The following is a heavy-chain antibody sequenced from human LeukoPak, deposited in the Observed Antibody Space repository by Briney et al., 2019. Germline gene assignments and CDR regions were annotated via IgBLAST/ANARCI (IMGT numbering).Heavy chain of an antibody. J-gene: IGHJ4*02. Sequence: PGGSLRLSCAASGFTFSSYWMNWVRQAPGKGLEWVSSISSSSSYIYYADSVKGRFTISRDNAKNSLYLQMNSLRAEDTAVYYCASTGIAAAGTVDYWGQGTLVTVSS. CDR1: GFTFSSYW. CDR2: ISSSSSYI. D-gene: IGHD6-13*01. V-gene: IGHV3-21*01. CDR3: ASTGIAAAGTVDY.